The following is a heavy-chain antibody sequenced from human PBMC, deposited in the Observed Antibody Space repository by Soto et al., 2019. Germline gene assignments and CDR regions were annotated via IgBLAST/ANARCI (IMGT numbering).Heavy chain of an antibody. CDR2: ISAYNGKT. CDR1: GYPFTSYG. Sequence: QVQLVQSGAEVKKPGASVKVSCKTSGYPFTSYGINWVRQAPGQGPEWMGWISAYNGKTSYTQKFQGRVTMTTDTSTSTAYMELRSLRSDDTAVYYCARDRLIAVTGLLPYLGQGTLVTVSS. V-gene: IGHV1-18*01. J-gene: IGHJ4*02. D-gene: IGHD6-19*01. CDR3: ARDRLIAVTGLLPY.